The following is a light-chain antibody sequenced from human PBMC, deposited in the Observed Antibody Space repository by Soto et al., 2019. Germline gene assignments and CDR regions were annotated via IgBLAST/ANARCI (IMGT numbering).Light chain of an antibody. CDR2: GAA. Sequence: EIVMTQSPATLSVSPGARVTLSCRASQSVFSSLAWDQQKPGQAPRLLIYGAATRATGIPARFSGNGSGTEFTLTIRSLQSEDFAFDYCQQYHSWPAFGRGTKVDIK. CDR3: QQYHSWPA. CDR1: QSVFSS. J-gene: IGKJ1*01. V-gene: IGKV3-15*01.